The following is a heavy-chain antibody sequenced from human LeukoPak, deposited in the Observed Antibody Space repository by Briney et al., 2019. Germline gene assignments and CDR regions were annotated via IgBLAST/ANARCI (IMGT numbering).Heavy chain of an antibody. CDR3: LVDGSGTYTGLDH. Sequence: ASVKVSCKASGYTLTDYCLNWVRQAPGQGLEWMGRLLPNSDGTAHAQKFQGRVTMTRDTSISTAYMELSRLRFDDTAVYYCLVDGSGTYTGLDHWGQGTLVAVSS. V-gene: IGHV1-2*06. CDR1: GYTLTDYC. CDR2: LLPNSDGT. J-gene: IGHJ4*02. D-gene: IGHD3-10*01.